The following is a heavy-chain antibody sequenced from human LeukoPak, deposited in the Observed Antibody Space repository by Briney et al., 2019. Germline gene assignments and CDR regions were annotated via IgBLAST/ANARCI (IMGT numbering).Heavy chain of an antibody. CDR2: ISYDGSNK. Sequence: GGSLRLSCAASGFTFSSYAMHWVRQAPGKGLEWVAVISYDGSNKYYADSVKGRFTISRDNSKNTLYLQMNSLRAEDTAVYYCAREAVRMFLLGPTENWFDPWGQGTLVTVSS. CDR3: AREAVRMFLLGPTENWFDP. J-gene: IGHJ5*02. D-gene: IGHD3-10*02. V-gene: IGHV3-30-3*01. CDR1: GFTFSSYA.